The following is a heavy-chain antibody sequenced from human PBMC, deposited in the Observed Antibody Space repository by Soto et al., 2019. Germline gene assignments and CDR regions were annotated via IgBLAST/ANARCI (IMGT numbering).Heavy chain of an antibody. CDR2: ISYNVSNK. D-gene: IGHD3-10*01. CDR1: GFTFSSYG. J-gene: IGHJ6*02. Sequence: QVQLVESGGGVVQPGRSLRLSCAASGFTFSSYGMHWVRQAPGKGLAWVAVISYNVSNKYYADSVKGRFTISRDNSKNTLYLQMNSLRADDTAVYYCAKSPRGSTDPTNLYYYGMDIWGQGTTVTVSS. V-gene: IGHV3-30*18. CDR3: AKSPRGSTDPTNLYYYGMDI.